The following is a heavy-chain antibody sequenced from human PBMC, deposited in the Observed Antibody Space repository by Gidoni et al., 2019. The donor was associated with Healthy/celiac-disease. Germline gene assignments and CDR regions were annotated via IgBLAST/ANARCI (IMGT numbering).Heavy chain of an antibody. J-gene: IGHJ3*02. D-gene: IGHD3-3*01. CDR1: GFTFDDYA. CDR3: AKDIARATIFGVVPGAFDI. V-gene: IGHV3-9*01. Sequence: EVQLVESGGGLVQPGRSLRLSCAASGFTFDDYAMHWVRQAPGKGLEWVSGISWNSGSIGYADSVKGRFTISRDNAKNSLYLQMNSLRAEDTALYYCAKDIARATIFGVVPGAFDIWGQGTMVTVSS. CDR2: ISWNSGSI.